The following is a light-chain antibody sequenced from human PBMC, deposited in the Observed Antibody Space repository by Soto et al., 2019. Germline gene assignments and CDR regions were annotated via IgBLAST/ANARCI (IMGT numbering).Light chain of an antibody. V-gene: IGLV2-14*01. Sequence: QSALTQPASVSGSPGQSITISCTGTSSDIAVYSYVSWFQQHPGKAPKLIIYDVRNRPSGVSSRFSGSKSGNTASLTISGLQAEDESDYYCISYTITSTVVFGGGTKVTVL. CDR1: SSDIAVYSY. CDR2: DVR. CDR3: ISYTITSTVV. J-gene: IGLJ2*01.